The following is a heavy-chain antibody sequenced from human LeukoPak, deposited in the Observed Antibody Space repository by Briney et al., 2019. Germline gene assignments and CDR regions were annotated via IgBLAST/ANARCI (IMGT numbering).Heavy chain of an antibody. J-gene: IGHJ4*02. Sequence: VGSLRLSCAASGLTFSTYAFHWVRQAPGKGLEWVAVIWYDGSIKYYADSVKGRFTISRDNSKNTLYLQMNSLRAEDTAVYYCAKVSAVTTGGYFDYWGQGTLVTVSS. CDR1: GLTFSTYA. V-gene: IGHV3-30-3*01. CDR2: IWYDGSIK. D-gene: IGHD4-17*01. CDR3: AKVSAVTTGGYFDY.